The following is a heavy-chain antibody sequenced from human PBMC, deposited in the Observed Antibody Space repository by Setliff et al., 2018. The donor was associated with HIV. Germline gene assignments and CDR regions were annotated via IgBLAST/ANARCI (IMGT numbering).Heavy chain of an antibody. D-gene: IGHD3-22*01. V-gene: IGHV1-18*01. CDR2: ISAYNLNT. CDR3: ARAYYHDSSSYQGFDY. CDR1: GYTFTSYG. Sequence: ASVKVSCKASGYTFTSYGISWVRQAPGQGLEWMGWISAYNLNTNYAQKFQGRVTMTTDTSASTGYMELRSLRSDDTAVYYCARAYYHDSSSYQGFDYWGQGTLVTAPQ. J-gene: IGHJ4*02.